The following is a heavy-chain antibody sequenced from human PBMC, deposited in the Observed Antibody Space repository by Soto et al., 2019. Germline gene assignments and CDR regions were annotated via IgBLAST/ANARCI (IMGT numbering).Heavy chain of an antibody. V-gene: IGHV1-69*13. J-gene: IGHJ4*02. CDR3: ARAVRGHGIAARPWRYYFDY. CDR2: IIPIFGTA. CDR1: GGTFSGYA. D-gene: IGHD6-6*01. Sequence: GASVKVSCKASGGTFSGYAISWVPQAPGQGLEWMGGIIPIFGTANYAQKFQGRVTITADESTSTAYMELSSLRSEDTAVYYWARAVRGHGIAARPWRYYFDYWGQGTLVTVSS.